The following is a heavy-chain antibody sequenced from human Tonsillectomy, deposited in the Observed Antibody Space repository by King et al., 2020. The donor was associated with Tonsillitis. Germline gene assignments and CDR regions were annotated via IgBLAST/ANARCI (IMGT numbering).Heavy chain of an antibody. CDR2: ISYDGGNK. CDR1: GFIFDTYA. CDR3: ARDPSKYYSDSSGYYGYGVDY. Sequence: VQLVESGGGVVQPGRSLRLSCAASGFIFDTYAMHWVRQAPGKGLEWVALISYDGGNKYDADSVKGRFTISRDNSKNTLYLQMNSLRAEDTAVYYCARDPSKYYSDSSGYYGYGVDYWGQGTQVTVSS. J-gene: IGHJ4*02. D-gene: IGHD3-22*01. V-gene: IGHV3-30-3*01.